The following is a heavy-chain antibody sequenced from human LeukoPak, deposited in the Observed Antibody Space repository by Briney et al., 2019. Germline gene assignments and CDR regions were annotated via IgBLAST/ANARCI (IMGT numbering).Heavy chain of an antibody. V-gene: IGHV1-8*01. CDR2: MNPNSGNT. Sequence: GASVKVSCKASGCTFTSYDINWVRQATGQGLEWMGWMNPNSGNTGYAQKFQGRVTMTRNTSISTAYMELSSLRSEDTAVYYCARGGQYSSGWYGPYYFDYWGQGTLVTVSS. CDR3: ARGGQYSSGWYGPYYFDY. J-gene: IGHJ4*02. D-gene: IGHD6-19*01. CDR1: GCTFTSYD.